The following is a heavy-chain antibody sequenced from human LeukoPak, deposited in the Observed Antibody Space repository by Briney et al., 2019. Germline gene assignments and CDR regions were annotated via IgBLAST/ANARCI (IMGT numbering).Heavy chain of an antibody. CDR2: ISWNSGSI. CDR3: ASASAVAGIRRYYYYGMGV. Sequence: GGSLRLSCAASGFTFDDYAMHWVRQAPGKGLEWVSGISWNSGSIGYADSVKGRFTISRDNSKNSLFLQMNSLRAEDTALYYCASASAVAGIRRYYYYGMGVWGQGTTVTVSS. D-gene: IGHD6-19*01. V-gene: IGHV3-9*01. CDR1: GFTFDDYA. J-gene: IGHJ6*02.